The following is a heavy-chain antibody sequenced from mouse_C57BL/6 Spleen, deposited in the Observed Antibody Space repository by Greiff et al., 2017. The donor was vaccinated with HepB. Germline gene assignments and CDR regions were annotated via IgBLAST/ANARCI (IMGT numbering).Heavy chain of an antibody. CDR1: GYSITSGYY. V-gene: IGHV3-6*01. CDR2: ISYDGSN. J-gene: IGHJ4*01. Sequence: EVHLVESGPGLVKPSQSLSLTCSVTGYSITSGYYWNWIRQFPGNKLEWMGYISYDGSNNYNPSLKNRISITRDTSKNQFFLKLNSVTTEDTATYYCARDQVTTVVAPYYAMDYWGQGTSVTVSS. D-gene: IGHD1-1*01. CDR3: ARDQVTTVVAPYYAMDY.